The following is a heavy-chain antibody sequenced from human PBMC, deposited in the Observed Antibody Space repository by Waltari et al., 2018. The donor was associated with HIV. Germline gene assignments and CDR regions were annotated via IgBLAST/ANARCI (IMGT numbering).Heavy chain of an antibody. J-gene: IGHJ4*02. CDR2: IKQDESEK. CDR1: GFTFNNYW. CDR3: AREALYDSSGYYFDY. V-gene: IGHV3-7*01. D-gene: IGHD3-22*01. Sequence: EVQLVESGGGLVQPGGSLRLSCAASGFTFNNYWMTWVRQDPGKGLEWVANIKQDESEKYYVDSVKGRFTISRDNAKNSLFLQMNSLRAEDTAVYYCAREALYDSSGYYFDYWGQGTLVTVSS.